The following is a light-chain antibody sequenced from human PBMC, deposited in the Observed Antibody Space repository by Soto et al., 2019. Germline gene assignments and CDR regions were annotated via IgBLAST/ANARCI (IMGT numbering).Light chain of an antibody. V-gene: IGKV3-20*01. J-gene: IGKJ2*01. Sequence: EIVLTQSPGTLSLSPGERATLSCRASQSVSSSYLAWYQQKPGQAPRLLIYGASSRATGIPDRFSGSGSGTDFTLTISRLEPEDLAVYSCQQYGSSPDTFGQRTKLEIK. CDR3: QQYGSSPDT. CDR2: GAS. CDR1: QSVSSSY.